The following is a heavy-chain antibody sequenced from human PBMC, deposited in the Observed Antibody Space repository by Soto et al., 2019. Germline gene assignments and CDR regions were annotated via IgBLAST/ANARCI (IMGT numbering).Heavy chain of an antibody. CDR3: ARSTYYEYFQH. V-gene: IGHV4-59*01. J-gene: IGHJ1*01. D-gene: IGHD1-26*01. Sequence: SETLSLTCTVSGGSISSYYWSWIRQPPGKGLEWIAYIYHSGSTNYNPSLKSRVTISVDTSRDQFSLKLSSVTPADTAIYYCARSTYYEYFQHWGQGALVTVSS. CDR1: GGSISSYY. CDR2: IYHSGST.